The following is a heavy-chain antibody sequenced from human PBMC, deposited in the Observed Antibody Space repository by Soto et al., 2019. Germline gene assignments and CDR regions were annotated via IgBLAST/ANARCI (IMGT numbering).Heavy chain of an antibody. V-gene: IGHV3-72*01. Sequence: PGGSLRLSCAASGVSFSDHYMEWVRQAPGKGLEWVGRIRNKANSYTTQYAAAVRGRFTLSRDDSKNSLFLQMNSLKTEDTAIYYCARTIMYSAPHYFDYSGQGTLVTVSS. CDR3: ARTIMYSAPHYFDY. J-gene: IGHJ4*02. CDR2: IRNKANSYTT. CDR1: GVSFSDHY. D-gene: IGHD1-26*01.